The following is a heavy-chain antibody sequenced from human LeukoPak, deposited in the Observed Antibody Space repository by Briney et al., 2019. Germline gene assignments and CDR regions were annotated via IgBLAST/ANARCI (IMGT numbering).Heavy chain of an antibody. Sequence: SETLSLTCTVSGGSISSSSYYWGWIRQPPGKGLEWIGSIYYSGSTYYNPSLKSRVTISVDTSKNQFSLKLSSVTAADTAVYYCARVWSGSSWSAYYYYYMDVWGKGTMVTVSS. CDR2: IYYSGST. CDR3: ARVWSGSSWSAYYYYYMDV. CDR1: GGSISSSSYY. V-gene: IGHV4-39*07. J-gene: IGHJ6*03. D-gene: IGHD6-13*01.